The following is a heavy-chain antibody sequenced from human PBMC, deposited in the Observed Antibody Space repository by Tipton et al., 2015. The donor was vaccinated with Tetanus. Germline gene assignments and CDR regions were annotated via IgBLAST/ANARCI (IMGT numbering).Heavy chain of an antibody. Sequence: SLRLSCAASGFTFSSYNMNWVRQAPGKGLEWVSHISGTGTTVDYADPVKGRFTISRDNAKNSLYLQMNSLRDEDTAIYYCARDFRPIFGVAQPFDPWGQGTLVTVSS. D-gene: IGHD3-3*01. J-gene: IGHJ5*02. CDR1: GFTFSSYN. V-gene: IGHV3-48*02. CDR2: ISGTGTTV. CDR3: ARDFRPIFGVAQPFDP.